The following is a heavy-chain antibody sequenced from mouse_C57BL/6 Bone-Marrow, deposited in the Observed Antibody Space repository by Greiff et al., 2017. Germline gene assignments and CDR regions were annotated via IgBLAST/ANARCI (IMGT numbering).Heavy chain of an antibody. J-gene: IGHJ1*03. Sequence: VQLQQSGAELVRPGSSVKLSCKASGYTFTSYWMDWVKQRPGQGLEWIGNIYPSDSETHYNQKFKDKATLTVDKSSSTAYMQLSSLTSEDSAVYYCARDYGSSSSHWYFDGWGTGTTVNGSS. CDR2: IYPSDSET. CDR3: ARDYGSSSSHWYFDG. D-gene: IGHD1-1*01. V-gene: IGHV1-61*01. CDR1: GYTFTSYW.